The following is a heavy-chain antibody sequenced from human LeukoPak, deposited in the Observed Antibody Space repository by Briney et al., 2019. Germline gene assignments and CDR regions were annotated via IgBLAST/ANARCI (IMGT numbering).Heavy chain of an antibody. CDR3: TTDQPGDSYGYD. Sequence: PGGSLRLSCAASGFTFSNAWMSWVRPAPGKGLEWVGRIKSNADGGTTDYAAPVKGRFTVSRDDSKNTLYLQMNSLKIEDTAVYYCTTDQPGDSYGYDWGQGTLVTVSS. D-gene: IGHD5-18*01. CDR1: GFTFSNAW. CDR2: IKSNADGGTT. J-gene: IGHJ4*02. V-gene: IGHV3-15*01.